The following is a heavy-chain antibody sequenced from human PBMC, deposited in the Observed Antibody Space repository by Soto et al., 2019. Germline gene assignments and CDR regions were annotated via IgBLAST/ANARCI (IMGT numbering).Heavy chain of an antibody. Sequence: EVQLVESGGDLVQPGGSLRLSCVASGFTFSDHYMDWVRQAPGKGLEWVGRTRNKANSYTTEYAASVKGRFTISRDDSKNSLYLQMNILKTEDTAVYYCARELMTTVTFFDFWGQGTLVTVSS. CDR3: ARELMTTVTFFDF. J-gene: IGHJ4*02. CDR2: TRNKANSYTT. CDR1: GFTFSDHY. D-gene: IGHD4-17*01. V-gene: IGHV3-72*01.